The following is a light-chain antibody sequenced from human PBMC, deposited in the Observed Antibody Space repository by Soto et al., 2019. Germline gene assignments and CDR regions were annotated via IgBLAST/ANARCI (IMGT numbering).Light chain of an antibody. Sequence: EIVMTQSPATLSVSPGASATLSCRASQSVSSSYLAWYQQKPGQPPRLLIYGASSRATGIPDRFSGGGSGTDFTLTISRLEPEDFAVYFCQQYAGPPTTFGQGTKVDI. V-gene: IGKV3-20*01. CDR3: QQYAGPPTT. CDR2: GAS. J-gene: IGKJ1*01. CDR1: QSVSSSY.